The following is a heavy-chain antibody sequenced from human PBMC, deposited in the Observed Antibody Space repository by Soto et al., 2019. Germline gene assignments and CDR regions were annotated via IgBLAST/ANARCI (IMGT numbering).Heavy chain of an antibody. Sequence: SETLSLTCAVSGGSISSSNWWSWVRQPPGKGLEWIGEIYHSGSTNYNPSLKSRVTISVDKSKNQFSLKLSSVTAADTAVYYCARVWGIPVVPAAIHYYGMDVWGQGTTVTVSS. CDR2: IYHSGST. J-gene: IGHJ6*02. V-gene: IGHV4-4*02. CDR1: GGSISSSNW. CDR3: ARVWGIPVVPAAIHYYGMDV. D-gene: IGHD2-2*01.